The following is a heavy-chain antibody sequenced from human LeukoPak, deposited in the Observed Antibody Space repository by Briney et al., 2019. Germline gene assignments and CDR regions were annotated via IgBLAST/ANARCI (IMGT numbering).Heavy chain of an antibody. CDR3: AGGEEEAVSGYAFGS. J-gene: IGHJ4*02. D-gene: IGHD6-19*01. Sequence: SQTLSLTCAISGDSVSGISVSWHWIRLSPGRGLEWLGRTFYRSKWYTTYAMSVRSRMTINADTSTNQFSLQLNSVTPEDTAVYYCAGGEEEAVSGYAFGSWGQGILVTVSS. CDR2: TFYRSKWYT. CDR1: GDSVSGISVS. V-gene: IGHV6-1*01.